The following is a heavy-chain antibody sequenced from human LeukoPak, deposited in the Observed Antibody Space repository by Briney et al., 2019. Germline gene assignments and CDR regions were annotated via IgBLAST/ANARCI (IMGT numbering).Heavy chain of an antibody. V-gene: IGHV4-31*03. Sequence: SETLSLTCNVSGVSVSDGRYYWTWIRQHPGKGLEWIGCKYYSGSAKYNPSLKSRLTISIDTSKNQFSLQLSSVTAADTATYDCATPYCSGISCLDVFNMWGQGTRVTVSS. J-gene: IGHJ3*02. CDR2: KYYSGSA. CDR1: GVSVSDGRYY. CDR3: ATPYCSGISCLDVFNM. D-gene: IGHD2-2*01.